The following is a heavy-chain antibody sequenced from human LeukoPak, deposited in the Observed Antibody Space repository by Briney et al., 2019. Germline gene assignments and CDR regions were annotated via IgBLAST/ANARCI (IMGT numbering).Heavy chain of an antibody. CDR2: ISSSSGTI. V-gene: IGHV3-48*01. J-gene: IGHJ4*02. CDR1: GFSFSTYV. Sequence: GGSLRLSCAASGFSFSTYVMNWVRQAPGKGLEWVSYISSSSGTIFYVDSAKGRFTISRDNAKNSLYLQMNSLRAEDTAVYYCARGLPFDSWGQGTLVTVSS. CDR3: ARGLPFDS.